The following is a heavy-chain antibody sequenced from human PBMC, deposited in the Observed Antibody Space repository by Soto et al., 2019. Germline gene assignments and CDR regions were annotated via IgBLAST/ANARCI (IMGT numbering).Heavy chain of an antibody. V-gene: IGHV1-18*04. Sequence: ASVKVSCQASGYTFTSYGISWVRQAPGQGLEWMGWISAYNGNTNYAQKLQGRVTMTTDTSTSTAYMELRSLRSDDTAVYYCATSTMIVVSTDAFDIWGQGTMVTVSS. J-gene: IGHJ3*02. CDR1: GYTFTSYG. CDR3: ATSTMIVVSTDAFDI. D-gene: IGHD3-22*01. CDR2: ISAYNGNT.